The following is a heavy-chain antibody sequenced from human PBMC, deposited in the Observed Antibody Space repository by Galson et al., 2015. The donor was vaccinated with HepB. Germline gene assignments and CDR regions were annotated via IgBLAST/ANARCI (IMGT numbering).Heavy chain of an antibody. CDR1: GGSFSGYY. J-gene: IGHJ4*02. Sequence: SETLSLTCAVYGGSFSGYYWSWIRQPPGKGLEWIGEINHSGSTNYNPSLKSRVTISVDTSKNQFSLKLSSVTAADTAVYYCARGKRHWKGYTYLIDYWGQGTLVTVSS. V-gene: IGHV4-34*01. CDR3: ARGKRHWKGYTYLIDY. CDR2: INHSGST. D-gene: IGHD1-1*01.